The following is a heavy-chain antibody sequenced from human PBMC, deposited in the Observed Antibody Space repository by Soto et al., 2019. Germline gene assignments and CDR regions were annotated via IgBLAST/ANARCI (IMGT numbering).Heavy chain of an antibody. CDR2: ISYDGSNK. J-gene: IGHJ5*01. V-gene: IGHV3-30*18. CDR3: AKDTDIQDGRGYYSCDS. D-gene: IGHD3-22*01. Sequence: QVQLVESGGGVVQPGRSLRLSCAASGFIFRSYGMHWVRQAPGKGLEWVAAISYDGSNKFYVDPVKGRFTISRDNSKKHMGHQESRRRVEYKAVCYCAKDTDIQDGRGYYSCDSWG. CDR1: GFIFRSYG.